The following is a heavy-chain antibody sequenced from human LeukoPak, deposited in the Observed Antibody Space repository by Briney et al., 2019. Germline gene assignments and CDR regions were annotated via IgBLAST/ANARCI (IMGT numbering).Heavy chain of an antibody. CDR2: IYSSGRT. D-gene: IGHD2-15*01. J-gene: IGHJ3*02. Sequence: PSETLSLTCTVSGGSISSYYWSWIRQPPGKGLERIGYIYSSGRTSYNLSLESRVTMSVDTSKNQLSLRLSSVTAADTAVYYCARGYCSGGTCYYDAFDIWGQGTMATVSS. V-gene: IGHV4-59*01. CDR1: GGSISSYY. CDR3: ARGYCSGGTCYYDAFDI.